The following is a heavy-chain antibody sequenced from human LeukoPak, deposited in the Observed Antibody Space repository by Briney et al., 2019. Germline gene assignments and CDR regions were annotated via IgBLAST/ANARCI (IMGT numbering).Heavy chain of an antibody. CDR3: AKRGRWLQFDFDY. CDR2: ISGSGGST. CDR1: GLTFSSYA. D-gene: IGHD5-24*01. Sequence: EGSLRLSCAASGLTFSSYAMSWVRQAPGKGLEWVSAISGSGGSTYYADSVKGRFTISRDNSKNTLYLQMNSLRAEDTAVYYCAKRGRWLQFDFDYWGQGTLVTVSS. J-gene: IGHJ4*02. V-gene: IGHV3-23*01.